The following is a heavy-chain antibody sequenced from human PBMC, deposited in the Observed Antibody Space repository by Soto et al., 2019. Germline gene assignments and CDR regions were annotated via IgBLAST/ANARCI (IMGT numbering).Heavy chain of an antibody. D-gene: IGHD3-10*01. Sequence: SETLSLTCTVSGCSISSYYWSWIRQPPGKGLEWIGYIYYSGSTNYNPSLKSRVTISVDSSKNQFSLKLSSVTAADTAVYYCARGIAIWFGELLPNWFDPWGQGTLVTVSS. J-gene: IGHJ5*02. CDR1: GCSISSYY. CDR2: IYYSGST. V-gene: IGHV4-59*01. CDR3: ARGIAIWFGELLPNWFDP.